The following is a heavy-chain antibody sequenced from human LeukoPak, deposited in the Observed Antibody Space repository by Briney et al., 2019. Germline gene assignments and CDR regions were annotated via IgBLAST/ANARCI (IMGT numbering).Heavy chain of an antibody. CDR1: GFTFNSYA. CDR3: ARDRAPAGTVWFGP. CDR2: ITTSSSYI. Sequence: SGGSLRLSCAASGFTFNSYAMNWVRQAPGKGLEWVSSITTSSSYIYYADSVKGRFTISRDDAKNSLYLQMNSLRAEDTAVYYCARDRAPAGTVWFGPWGQGTLVTVSS. V-gene: IGHV3-21*01. J-gene: IGHJ5*02. D-gene: IGHD6-13*01.